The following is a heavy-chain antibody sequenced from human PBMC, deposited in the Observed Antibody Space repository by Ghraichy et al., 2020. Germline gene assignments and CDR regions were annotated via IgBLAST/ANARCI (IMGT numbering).Heavy chain of an antibody. CDR3: ARDSSQDYYSGPHDAFDI. V-gene: IGHV3-11*01. CDR1: GFTFSDYY. J-gene: IGHJ3*02. CDR2: ISSSGSTI. D-gene: IGHD3-22*01. Sequence: GGSLRLSCAASGFTFSDYYMSWIRQAPGKGLEWVSYISSSGSTIYYADSVKGRFTISRDNAKNSLYLQMNSLRAEDTAVYYCARDSSQDYYSGPHDAFDIWGQGTMVTVSS.